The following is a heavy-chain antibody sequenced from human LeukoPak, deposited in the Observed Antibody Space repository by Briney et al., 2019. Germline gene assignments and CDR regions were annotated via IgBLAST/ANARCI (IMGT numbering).Heavy chain of an antibody. V-gene: IGHV4-34*01. J-gene: IGHJ4*02. CDR1: GGSFSGYY. Sequence: SETLSLTCTVYGGSFSGYYWSWIRQPPGKGLEWIGEINHSGSTNYSPSLKGRVTISVDTSKNQFSLKLSSVTAADTAVYYCARGLKAARPFDYWGQGTLVTVSS. CDR2: INHSGST. D-gene: IGHD6-6*01. CDR3: ARGLKAARPFDY.